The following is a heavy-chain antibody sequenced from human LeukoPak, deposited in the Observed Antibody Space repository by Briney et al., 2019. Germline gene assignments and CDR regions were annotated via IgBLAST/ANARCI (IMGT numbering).Heavy chain of an antibody. D-gene: IGHD2/OR15-2a*01. Sequence: GGSLRLSCAASGFTFSSYAMSWVRQAPGKGLEWVSAISGSGGSTYYADSVKGRFTISRDNSKSTLYLQINSLRAEDSALFYCATVSAGYFQHWGQGTLVSVPS. J-gene: IGHJ1*01. CDR3: ATVSAGYFQH. CDR1: GFTFSSYA. V-gene: IGHV3-23*01. CDR2: ISGSGGST.